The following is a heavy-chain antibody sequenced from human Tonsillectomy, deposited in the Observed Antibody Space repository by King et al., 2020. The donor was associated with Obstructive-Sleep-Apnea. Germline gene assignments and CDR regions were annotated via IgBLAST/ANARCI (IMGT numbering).Heavy chain of an antibody. J-gene: IGHJ6*02. V-gene: IGHV3-53*04. CDR3: ARVPGDSRGRGYYYGMDV. Sequence: VQLVESGGGLVQPGGSLRLSCAASGFTVSSNYMSWVRQAPGKGLEWVSVIYSGGSTYYADSVKGRFTISRHNSKNTLYLQMNSLRAEDTAVYYCARVPGDSRGRGYYYGMDVWGQGTTVTVSS. CDR2: IYSGGST. D-gene: IGHD3-22*01. CDR1: GFTVSSNY.